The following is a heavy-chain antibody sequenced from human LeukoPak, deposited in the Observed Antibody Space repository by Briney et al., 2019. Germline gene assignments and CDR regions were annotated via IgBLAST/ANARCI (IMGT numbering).Heavy chain of an antibody. D-gene: IGHD2-2*02. CDR3: ARSARWYQLLYWWFDP. Sequence: GGSLRLSCAASGFTFSSYWMHWVRQAPGKGLVWVSLINSAGSTTTYADSVKGRFTISRDNAKNTLYLQMNSLRAEDTAVYYCARSARWYQLLYWWFDPWGQGTLVTVSS. CDR1: GFTFSSYW. V-gene: IGHV3-74*01. CDR2: INSAGSTT. J-gene: IGHJ5*02.